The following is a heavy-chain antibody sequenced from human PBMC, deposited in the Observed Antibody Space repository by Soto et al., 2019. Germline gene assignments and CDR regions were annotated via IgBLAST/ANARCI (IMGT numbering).Heavy chain of an antibody. CDR1: GDSIIRSF. Sequence: SETLSLTCVVSGDSIIRSFWGWIRQPPGRGLEWIAYISDSGITFSNPSLKSRLSMSVDTSKNEFSLTLTAMTAADTAIYYCARGAGDFSGPDTFDLWGQGTLVTVSS. J-gene: IGHJ3*01. CDR2: ISDSGIT. CDR3: ARGAGDFSGPDTFDL. V-gene: IGHV4-59*01. D-gene: IGHD3-10*01.